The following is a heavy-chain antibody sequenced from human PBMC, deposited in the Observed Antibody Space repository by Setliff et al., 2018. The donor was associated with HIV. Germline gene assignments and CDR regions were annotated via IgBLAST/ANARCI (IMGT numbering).Heavy chain of an antibody. CDR3: AKNPSWEGY. CDR1: KFSVSDSY. J-gene: IGHJ4*02. V-gene: IGHV3-23*01. CDR2: ISASGDST. Sequence: GSLRLSCVASKFSVSDSYMGWVRQAPGKGLEWVSAISASGDSTYYADSVKGRFTISRDNSRNTLYVQMNSLTAEDTAVYYCAKNPSWEGYWGQGTLVTVSS. D-gene: IGHD1-26*01.